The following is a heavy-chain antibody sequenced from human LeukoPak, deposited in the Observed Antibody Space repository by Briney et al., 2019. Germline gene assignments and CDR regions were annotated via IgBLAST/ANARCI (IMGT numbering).Heavy chain of an antibody. V-gene: IGHV1-8*01. Sequence: ASVKVSCKASGYTFTSYDINWVRQATGQGLEWMGWMKPNSGNTGYAQKLQGRVTMTTDTSTSTAYMELRSLRSDDTAVYYCARADIVVVPAAAMMDVWGQGTTVTVSS. J-gene: IGHJ6*02. CDR3: ARADIVVVPAAAMMDV. CDR1: GYTFTSYD. D-gene: IGHD2-2*01. CDR2: MKPNSGNT.